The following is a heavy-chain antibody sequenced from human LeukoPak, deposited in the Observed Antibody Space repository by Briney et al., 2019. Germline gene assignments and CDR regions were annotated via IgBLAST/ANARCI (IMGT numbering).Heavy chain of an antibody. D-gene: IGHD2-2*01. Sequence: GASVKVSCKASGYTFTTYAINWVRQAPGQGLEWMGWINTNTGNPTYVQGFTGRFVFSLDTSVNTAYLQISSLKAEDTAVYYCARQYSSTWPPSLQHWGQGTLVTVSS. V-gene: IGHV7-4-1*02. CDR3: ARQYSSTWPPSLQH. CDR1: GYTFTTYA. J-gene: IGHJ1*01. CDR2: INTNTGNP.